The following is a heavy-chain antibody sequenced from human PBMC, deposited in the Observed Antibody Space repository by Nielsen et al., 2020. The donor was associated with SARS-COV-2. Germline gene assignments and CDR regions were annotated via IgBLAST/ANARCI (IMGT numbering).Heavy chain of an antibody. Sequence: SETLSLTCAVYGGSFSGYYWSWIRQPPGKGLEWIGEINHSGSTNYNPSLKSRVNISVDTSKNQFSLKLSSVTAADTAVYYCARGGIIAVAGTRNFDYWGQGTLVTVSS. CDR2: INHSGST. CDR3: ARGGIIAVAGTRNFDY. CDR1: GGSFSGYY. D-gene: IGHD6-19*01. V-gene: IGHV4-34*01. J-gene: IGHJ4*02.